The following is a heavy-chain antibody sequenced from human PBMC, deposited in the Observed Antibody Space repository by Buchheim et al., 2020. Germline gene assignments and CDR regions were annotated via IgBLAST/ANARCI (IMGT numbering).Heavy chain of an antibody. CDR1: GGSFSGYY. CDR3: AARSSSWFSFDY. Sequence: QVQLQQWGAGLLKPSETLSLTCAVYGGSFSGYYWSWIRQPPGKGLEWIGEINNSGSTNYNPSLKSRVTISVAPSKNQFSLKLSSVTAADTAVYYCAARSSSWFSFDYWGQGTL. CDR2: INNSGST. D-gene: IGHD6-13*01. V-gene: IGHV4-34*01. J-gene: IGHJ4*02.